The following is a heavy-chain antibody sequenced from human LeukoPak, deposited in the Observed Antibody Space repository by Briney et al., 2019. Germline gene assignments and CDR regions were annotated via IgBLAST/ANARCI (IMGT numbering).Heavy chain of an antibody. CDR3: AKDDSTGYYYFDY. Sequence: GGSLRLSCAASGFTFSSYAMSWVRQAPGKGLEWVSAISGSGGSTYYADSVKGRFTISRDNSKNTLYLQMSSLRAEDTAIYYCAKDDSTGYYYFDYWGQGTLVTVSS. D-gene: IGHD3-22*01. J-gene: IGHJ4*02. V-gene: IGHV3-23*01. CDR2: ISGSGGST. CDR1: GFTFSSYA.